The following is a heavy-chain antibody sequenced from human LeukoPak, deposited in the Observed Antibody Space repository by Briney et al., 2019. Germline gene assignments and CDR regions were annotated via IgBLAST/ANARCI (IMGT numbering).Heavy chain of an antibody. CDR2: ISWNSGSI. Sequence: SGGSLRLSCAASGFTFSTYAMHWVRQAPGKGLEWVSGISWNSGSIGYADSVKGRFTISRDNAKNSLYLQMDSLRAEDTALYYCAKDTSPYYYDSSGYNDAFDIWGQGTMVTVSS. J-gene: IGHJ3*02. CDR1: GFTFSTYA. D-gene: IGHD3-22*01. CDR3: AKDTSPYYYDSSGYNDAFDI. V-gene: IGHV3-9*01.